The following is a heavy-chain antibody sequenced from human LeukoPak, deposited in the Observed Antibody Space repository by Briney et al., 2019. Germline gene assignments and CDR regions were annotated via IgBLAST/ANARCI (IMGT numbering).Heavy chain of an antibody. V-gene: IGHV4-34*01. D-gene: IGHD5-12*01. Sequence: SETLSLTCAVYGGSFSGYYWSWIRQPPGKGLEWIGEINHSGSTNCNPSLKSRVTISVDKSKNQFSLKLSSVTAADTAVYYCARDPIKVWYFDLWGRGTLVTVSS. CDR2: INHSGST. CDR1: GGSFSGYY. J-gene: IGHJ2*01. CDR3: ARDPIKVWYFDL.